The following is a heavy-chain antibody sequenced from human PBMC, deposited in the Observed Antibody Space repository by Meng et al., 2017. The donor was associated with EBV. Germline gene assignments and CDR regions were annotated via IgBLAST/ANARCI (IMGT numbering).Heavy chain of an antibody. D-gene: IGHD2-21*01. Sequence: QVQLVQSGAEVKNPGASVKVSCKASGSAFTSYILHWVRQAPGQRLEWMGWINVGVGYTKYSQKFQGRVTISSDTSATTGYMELSSLRSEDTAVYYCVRGPPVGVPGPGDYWGQGTLVTVSS. J-gene: IGHJ4*02. CDR3: VRGPPVGVPGPGDY. V-gene: IGHV1-3*01. CDR2: INVGVGYT. CDR1: GSAFTSYI.